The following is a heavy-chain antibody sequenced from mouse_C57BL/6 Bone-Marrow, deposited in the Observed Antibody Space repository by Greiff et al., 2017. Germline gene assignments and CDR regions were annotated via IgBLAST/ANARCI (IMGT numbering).Heavy chain of an antibody. D-gene: IGHD3-2*02. CDR2: IYPGSGST. V-gene: IGHV1-55*01. CDR3: ARLGRLRVWYFDV. Sequence: QVQLLQPGAELVKPGASAQMSCKASGYTFTSYWITWVKQRPGQGLEWIGDIYPGSGSTNYNEKFKSKATLTVDTSSSTAYMQLSSLTSEDSAVYYCARLGRLRVWYFDVWGTGTTVTVSS. J-gene: IGHJ1*03. CDR1: GYTFTSYW.